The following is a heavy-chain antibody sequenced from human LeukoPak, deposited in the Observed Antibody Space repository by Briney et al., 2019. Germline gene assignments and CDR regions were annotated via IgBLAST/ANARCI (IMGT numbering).Heavy chain of an antibody. CDR1: GFTFSSYS. Sequence: PGGSLRLSCAASGFTFSSYSMNWVRQAPGKGLEWVSSISSSSSYIYYADSVKGRFTISRDNAKNSLYLQMNSLRAEDTAVYYCAKDCSGGSCYSSWGQGTLDTVSS. CDR3: AKDCSGGSCYSS. D-gene: IGHD2-15*01. CDR2: ISSSSSYI. V-gene: IGHV3-21*01. J-gene: IGHJ4*02.